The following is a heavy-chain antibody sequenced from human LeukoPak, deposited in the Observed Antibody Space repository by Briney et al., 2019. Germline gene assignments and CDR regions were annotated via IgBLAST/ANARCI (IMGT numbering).Heavy chain of an antibody. CDR2: IYHSGST. V-gene: IGHV4-30-2*01. J-gene: IGHJ5*02. D-gene: IGHD6-19*01. CDR3: AREIAVVDTGNWFDP. Sequence: PSETLSLTCTVSGGSISSGGYYWSWIRQPPGKGLEWIGYIYHSGSTYYNPSLKSRVTISVDRSKNQFSLKLSSVTAADTAVYYCAREIAVVDTGNWFDPWGQGTLVTVSS. CDR1: GGSISSGGYY.